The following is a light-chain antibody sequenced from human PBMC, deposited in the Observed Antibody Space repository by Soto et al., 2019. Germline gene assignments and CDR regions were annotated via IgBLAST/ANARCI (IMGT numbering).Light chain of an antibody. CDR2: DVS. Sequence: QSVLNQPASVSGSPGQSIAISCTXNSSDVGAFNYVSWYQQHPGKAPKFMIFDVSSRPSGVSDRFSGSKSGNTASLTISELQTEDEADYCCASYTTSSTYVFGTGTKVT. J-gene: IGLJ1*01. V-gene: IGLV2-14*03. CDR1: SSDVGAFNY. CDR3: ASYTTSSTYV.